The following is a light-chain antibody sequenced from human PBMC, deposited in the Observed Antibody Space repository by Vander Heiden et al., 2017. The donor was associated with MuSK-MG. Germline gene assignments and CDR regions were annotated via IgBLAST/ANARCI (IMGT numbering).Light chain of an antibody. CDR1: QSISSW. V-gene: IGKV1-5*01. CDR3: QQYNSYSYT. J-gene: IGKJ2*01. Sequence: DIRMTQSPSTLSASVGDRVTITCRASQSISSWLAWYQQKPGKAPKLLIYDASSFESGVPSRFSGSGSGTEFTLTISSLQPDDFATYYCQQYNSYSYTFGQGTKLEIK. CDR2: DAS.